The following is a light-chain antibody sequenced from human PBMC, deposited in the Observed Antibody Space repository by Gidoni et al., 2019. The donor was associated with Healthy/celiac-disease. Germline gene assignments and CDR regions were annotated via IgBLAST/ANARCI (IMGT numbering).Light chain of an antibody. CDR1: QSVLYSSNNKNY. CDR3: QQYYSTPTWT. J-gene: IGKJ1*01. Sequence: DIVMTQSPDSLAVSLGERATINCKSSQSVLYSSNNKNYLAWYQQKPGQPPKLLSYGASTRESGVPDRFSGSGSGTDFTLTISSLQAEDVAVYYCQQYYSTPTWTFGQGTKVEIK. CDR2: GAS. V-gene: IGKV4-1*01.